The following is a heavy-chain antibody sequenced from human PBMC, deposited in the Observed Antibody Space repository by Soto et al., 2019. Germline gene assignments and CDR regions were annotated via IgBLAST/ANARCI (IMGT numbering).Heavy chain of an antibody. V-gene: IGHV1-18*04. J-gene: IGHJ4*02. CDR3: ARDLGYGDYGTDF. D-gene: IGHD4-17*01. CDR2: INGDNGNT. CDR1: GYSFSNNG. Sequence: QVQLVQSGAEVKKPGASVKVSCQASGYSFSNNGISRVRQAPGKGFEWMGWINGDNGNTNYAQKFQGRVTMTTDTSTSTAYMELRSLRSDDTAVYYCARDLGYGDYGTDFWGQGTLVTVSS.